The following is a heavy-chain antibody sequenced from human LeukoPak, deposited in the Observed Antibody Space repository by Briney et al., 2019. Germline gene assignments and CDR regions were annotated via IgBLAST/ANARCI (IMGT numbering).Heavy chain of an antibody. CDR3: ARGPRTDSFDY. CDR1: GFTVSSNY. V-gene: IGHV3-53*01. D-gene: IGHD4-17*01. J-gene: IGHJ4*01. Sequence: PGGSLRLSCAASGFTVSSNYMSWVRQVPGKGLEWVSIIYSSGSTFYADSVKGRFTISRDNSKNTLYLQMNSLRAEDTAVYYCARGPRTDSFDYWGHGTLVTVSS. CDR2: IYSSGST.